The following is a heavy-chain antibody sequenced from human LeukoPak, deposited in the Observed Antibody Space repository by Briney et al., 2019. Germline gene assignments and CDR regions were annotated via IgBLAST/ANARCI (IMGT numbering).Heavy chain of an antibody. D-gene: IGHD3-3*01. J-gene: IGHJ4*02. CDR3: ARDPTIFGVAIVPDY. CDR2: IKQDESEK. CDR1: GFTFSSYW. Sequence: GGSLRLSCAASGFTFSSYWMSWVRQAPGKGLEWVANIKQDESEKYYVDSVKGRFTISRDNAKNSLYLQMNSLRAEDTAVYYCARDPTIFGVAIVPDYWGQGTLVTVSS. V-gene: IGHV3-7*01.